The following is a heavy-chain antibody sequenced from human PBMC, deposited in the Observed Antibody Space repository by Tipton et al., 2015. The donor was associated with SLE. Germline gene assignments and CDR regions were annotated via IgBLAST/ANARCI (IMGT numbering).Heavy chain of an antibody. Sequence: TLSLTCTVSGGSISSYYWSWIRQPPGKGLEWIGYIYYSGSTNYNPSLKSRVTISVDTSKNQFSLKLSSVTAADTAVYYCARDDGDSYRDAFDIWGQGTMVTVSS. V-gene: IGHV4-59*01. CDR1: GGSISSYY. J-gene: IGHJ3*02. CDR2: IYYSGST. D-gene: IGHD4-17*01. CDR3: ARDDGDSYRDAFDI.